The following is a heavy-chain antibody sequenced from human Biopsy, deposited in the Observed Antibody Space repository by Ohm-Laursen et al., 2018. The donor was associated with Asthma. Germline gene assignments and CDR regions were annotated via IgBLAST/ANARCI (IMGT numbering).Heavy chain of an antibody. Sequence: SLRLSCTASGFTFGDYWMSWVRQVPGKGLEWVANIKHDGSEKNHVDSLKGRFTISRDNAKNLLFLQMNSLRAEDTAVYYCARTFHFWSPYHAEHYQLWGQAPWSPSP. V-gene: IGHV3-7*01. CDR3: ARTFHFWSPYHAEHYQL. J-gene: IGHJ1*01. D-gene: IGHD3-3*01. CDR2: IKHDGSEK. CDR1: GFTFGDYW.